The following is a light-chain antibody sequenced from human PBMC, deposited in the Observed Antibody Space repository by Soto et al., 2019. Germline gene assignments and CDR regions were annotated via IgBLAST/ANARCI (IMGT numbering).Light chain of an antibody. CDR2: GAS. V-gene: IGKV3-20*01. CDR3: QQYDGSPRT. CDR1: QSVSSSY. Sequence: EIVLTPSPGTLSLSPGERATLSCRASQSVSSSYLAWYQQKPGQAPRLLIYGASSRATGIPDRFSGSESGTDFTLTISRLEPDDFAVYYCQQYDGSPRTFGQGTKVDIK. J-gene: IGKJ1*01.